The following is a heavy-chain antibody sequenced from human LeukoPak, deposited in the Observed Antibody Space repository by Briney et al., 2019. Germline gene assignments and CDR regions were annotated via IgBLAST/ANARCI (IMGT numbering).Heavy chain of an antibody. CDR2: ISAYNGNT. CDR3: ARDRGPSVRGVRYYYYGMDV. V-gene: IGHV1-18*01. Sequence: VASVKVSCKASGYTFTSYGISWVRQAPGQGLEWMGWISAYNGNTNYAQKLQGRVTMTTDTSTSTAYMELRSLRSDDTAVYYCARDRGPSVRGVRYYYYGMDVWGQGTTVTVSS. CDR1: GYTFTSYG. J-gene: IGHJ6*02. D-gene: IGHD3-10*01.